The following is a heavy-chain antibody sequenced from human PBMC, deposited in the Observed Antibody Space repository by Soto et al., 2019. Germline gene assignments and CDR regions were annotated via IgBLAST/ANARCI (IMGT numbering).Heavy chain of an antibody. V-gene: IGHV3-30-3*01. CDR1: GFTFSSYA. D-gene: IGHD3-10*01. CDR3: ARVFVGLHTDAFDI. Sequence: PGGSLRLSCAASGFTFSSYAMHWVRQAPGKGLEWVAVISYDGSNKYYADSVKGRFTISRDNSKNTLYLQMNSLRAEDTAVYYCARVFVGLHTDAFDIWGQGTMVTVSS. CDR2: ISYDGSNK. J-gene: IGHJ3*02.